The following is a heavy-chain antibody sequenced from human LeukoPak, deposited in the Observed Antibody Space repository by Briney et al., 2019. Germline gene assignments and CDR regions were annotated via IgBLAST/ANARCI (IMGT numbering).Heavy chain of an antibody. CDR3: ARDDKWAFDY. J-gene: IGHJ4*02. V-gene: IGHV3-69-1*02. CDR2: ISSTSAI. D-gene: IGHD1-26*01. CDR1: GFTFANYA. Sequence: GGSLRLSCAASGFTFANYALNWFRHTPGKGLEWLSYISSTSAIYYADSVKGRFTISRDNAKKSLYLQMNSLRAEDTAVYYYARDDKWAFDYWGQGTLVTVSS.